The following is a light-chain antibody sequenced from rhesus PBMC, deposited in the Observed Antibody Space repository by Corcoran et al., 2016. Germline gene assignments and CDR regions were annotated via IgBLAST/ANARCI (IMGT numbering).Light chain of an antibody. CDR3: QQYDSDPYI. Sequence: DIQMTQSPSSLSASVGDRVTITCRAGQDISSYLAWYQQKPGKAPKPLIYYASNLKSGVPSRFSGSGSGTDFTLTINSLQPEDFATYYCQQYDSDPYIFGQGTKVEIK. CDR2: YAS. V-gene: IGKV1-37*01. J-gene: IGKJ2*01. CDR1: QDISSY.